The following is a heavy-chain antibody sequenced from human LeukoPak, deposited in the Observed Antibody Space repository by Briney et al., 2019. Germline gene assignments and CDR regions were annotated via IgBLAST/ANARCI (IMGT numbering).Heavy chain of an antibody. CDR1: GGSFSSYY. D-gene: IGHD5-24*01. V-gene: IGHV4-4*07. CDR3: ARDPRHEERATFYYFDY. Sequence: PSETLSLTCAVYGGSFSSYYWSWIRQPAGKGLEWIGRIYTSGSTNYNPSLKSRVTMSVDTSKNQFSLKLSSVTAADTAVYYCARDPRHEERATFYYFDYWGRGPLVPVSS. J-gene: IGHJ4*02. CDR2: IYTSGST.